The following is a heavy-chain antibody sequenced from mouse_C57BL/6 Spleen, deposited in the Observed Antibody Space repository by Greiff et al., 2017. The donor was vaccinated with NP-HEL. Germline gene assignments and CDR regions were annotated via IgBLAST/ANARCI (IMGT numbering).Heavy chain of an antibody. CDR3: ARGGDDQGGGFDY. Sequence: QVQLQQPGAELVRPGSSVKLSCKASGYTFTSYWMHWVKQRPIQGLEWIGNIDPSDSETHYNQKFKDKATLTVDKSSSTAYMQLSSLTSEDSAVYYCARGGDDQGGGFDYWGQGTTLTVSS. CDR1: GYTFTSYW. CDR2: IDPSDSET. D-gene: IGHD2-12*01. J-gene: IGHJ2*01. V-gene: IGHV1-52*01.